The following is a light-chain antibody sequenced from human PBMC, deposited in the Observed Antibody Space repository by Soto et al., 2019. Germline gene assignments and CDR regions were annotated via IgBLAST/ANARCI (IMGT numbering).Light chain of an antibody. V-gene: IGKV3-20*01. CDR3: QPYGNSHLT. Sequence: EIVLTQSPGTLSLSPGERATLSCRASQSVSSSYLAWYQQKPGQAPRLLIHGASSRTTVIPASFSGSGSGTDFTLTISRLESADFAVYYSQPYGNSHLTFGPGTNVDIK. CDR2: GAS. J-gene: IGKJ3*01. CDR1: QSVSSSY.